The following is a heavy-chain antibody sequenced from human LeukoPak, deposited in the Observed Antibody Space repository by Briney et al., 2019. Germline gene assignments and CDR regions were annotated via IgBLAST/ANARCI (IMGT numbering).Heavy chain of an antibody. V-gene: IGHV4-34*01. CDR2: INHSGST. Sequence: SGTLTLSCAASGGSFTRYAISWVRQPPGKGLEWIGEINHSGSTNYNPSLQSRVTISADTSKNQFSLNLRSVIAADTAVYYCTRGLRLAYCSGGSCYHWFNRSGEGTGVTVSS. J-gene: IGHJ5*02. CDR3: TRGLRLAYCSGGSCYHWFNR. D-gene: IGHD2-15*01. CDR1: GGSFTRYA.